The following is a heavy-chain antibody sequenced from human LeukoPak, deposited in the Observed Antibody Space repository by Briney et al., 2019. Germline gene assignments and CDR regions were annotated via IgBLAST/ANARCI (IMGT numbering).Heavy chain of an antibody. CDR2: ISGSGSTT. D-gene: IGHD6-13*01. CDR1: RFIFNTYA. V-gene: IGHV3-23*01. Sequence: GGSLRLSCAASRFIFNTYAMSWVRQAPGKGLEWVSAISGSGSTTYYRDSVKGRFTISRDNSKNTLYLQMNSLRAEDTAVYYCARHTSSWYYFDYWGQGTLVTVSS. CDR3: ARHTSSWYYFDY. J-gene: IGHJ4*02.